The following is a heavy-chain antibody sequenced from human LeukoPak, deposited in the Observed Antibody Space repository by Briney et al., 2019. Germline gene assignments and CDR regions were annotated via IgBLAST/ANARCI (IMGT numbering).Heavy chain of an antibody. CDR2: ISYDGSNK. D-gene: IGHD2-15*01. CDR3: AKEGRYCSGGSCYYFDY. Sequence: GGSLRLSCAASGFTFSSYGMHWVRQAPGKGLEWVAVISYDGSNKYYADSVKGRFTISRDNSKNTLYLQMNSLRAEDTAVYYCAKEGRYCSGGSCYYFDYWGQGTPVTVSS. CDR1: GFTFSSYG. V-gene: IGHV3-30*18. J-gene: IGHJ4*02.